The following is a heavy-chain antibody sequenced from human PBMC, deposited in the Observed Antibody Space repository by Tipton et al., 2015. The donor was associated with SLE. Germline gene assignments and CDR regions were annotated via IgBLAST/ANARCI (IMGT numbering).Heavy chain of an antibody. CDR3: ARDAYDFWSATLGGYYYMDV. D-gene: IGHD3-3*01. CDR1: GFTFSSYA. V-gene: IGHV3-23*01. CDR2: ISGSGGST. J-gene: IGHJ6*03. Sequence: GSLRLSCAASGFTFSSYAMSWVRQAPGKGLEWVSAISGSGGSTYYADSVKGRFTISRDNSKNTLYLQMNSLRAEDTAVYYCARDAYDFWSATLGGYYYMDVWGKGTTVTISS.